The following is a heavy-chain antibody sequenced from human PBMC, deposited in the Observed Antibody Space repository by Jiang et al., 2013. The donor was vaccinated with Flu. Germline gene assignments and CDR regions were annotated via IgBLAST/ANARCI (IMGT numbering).Heavy chain of an antibody. Sequence: SGGGLVKPGGSLRLSCAASGFTFSDYYVGWIRQAPGRGLEWVSYISGTSTYTNYADSVEGRFAISRDNANNSLFLQMDSLRAEDTAVYYCVTYDEAYWGQGTLVTVSS. CDR2: ISGTSTYT. J-gene: IGHJ4*02. CDR1: GFTFSDYY. D-gene: IGHD3-16*01. CDR3: VTYDEAY. V-gene: IGHV3-11*06.